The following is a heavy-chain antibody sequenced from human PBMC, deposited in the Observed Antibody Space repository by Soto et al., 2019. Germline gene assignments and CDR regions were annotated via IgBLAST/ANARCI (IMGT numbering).Heavy chain of an antibody. V-gene: IGHV1-2*02. CDR1: GYTFTGYY. Sequence: ASVKVSCKASGYTFTGYYMHWVRQAPGQGLEWMGWINPNSGGTNYAQKVQGRVTMTRDTSISTAYMELSRLRSDDTAVYYCASESGGLIAARRNNWFDPWGPGTLVTVSS. CDR2: INPNSGGT. J-gene: IGHJ5*02. D-gene: IGHD6-6*01. CDR3: ASESGGLIAARRNNWFDP.